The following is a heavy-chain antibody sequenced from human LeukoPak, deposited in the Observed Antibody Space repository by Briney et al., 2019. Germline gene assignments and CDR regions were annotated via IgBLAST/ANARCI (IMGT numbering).Heavy chain of an antibody. Sequence: PGGSLRLSCAASGFTFDDYAMNWVRQAPGKGLEWVSGINWNGGSTYYRDSVKGRFTISRDNAKNSLYLQMNSLRAEDTALYYCARVKGSGYRNSIDYWGQGTLATVSS. J-gene: IGHJ4*02. CDR3: ARVKGSGYRNSIDY. D-gene: IGHD3-3*01. CDR1: GFTFDDYA. CDR2: INWNGGST. V-gene: IGHV3-20*04.